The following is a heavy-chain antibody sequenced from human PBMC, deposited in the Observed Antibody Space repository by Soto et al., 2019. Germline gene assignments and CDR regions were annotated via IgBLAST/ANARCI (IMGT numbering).Heavy chain of an antibody. J-gene: IGHJ4*02. Sequence: SETLSLTCNVSGGSINSYWWSWIRQPAGKGLEWIGRVYSSGTTDYNPSLNSRATLSVETSKNQFSLKLSSVTAADTAVYYCARDIGSYAYGEGYWGQGIQVTVSS. CDR3: ARDIGSYAYGEGY. V-gene: IGHV4-4*07. D-gene: IGHD3-10*01. CDR2: VYSSGTT. CDR1: GGSINSYW.